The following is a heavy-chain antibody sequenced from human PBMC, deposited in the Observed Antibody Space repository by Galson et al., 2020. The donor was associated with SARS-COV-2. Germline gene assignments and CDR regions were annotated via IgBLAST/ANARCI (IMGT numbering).Heavy chain of an antibody. Sequence: GESLKISCAASGFTVSSNYMSWVRQAPGKGLAWVSVIYSGGSTYYADSVKGRFTISRDNSKNTLYLQMNSLRAEDTAVYYCARDYGDFYFDYWGQGTLVTVSS. J-gene: IGHJ4*02. CDR2: IYSGGST. CDR3: ARDYGDFYFDY. V-gene: IGHV3-66*02. CDR1: GFTVSSNY. D-gene: IGHD4-17*01.